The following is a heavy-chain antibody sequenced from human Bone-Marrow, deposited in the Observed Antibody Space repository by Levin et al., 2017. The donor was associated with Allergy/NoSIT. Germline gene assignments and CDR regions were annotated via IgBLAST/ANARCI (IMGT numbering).Heavy chain of an antibody. J-gene: IGHJ4*02. Sequence: SETLSLTCAVSGGSISSGGYSWSWIRQPPGKGLEWIGYIYHSGSTYYNPSLKSRVTISVDRSKNQFSLKLSSVTAADTAVYYCARVRYSSGWYVGFDYWGQGTLVTVSS. CDR1: GGSISSGGYS. V-gene: IGHV4-30-2*01. CDR3: ARVRYSSGWYVGFDY. CDR2: IYHSGST. D-gene: IGHD6-19*01.